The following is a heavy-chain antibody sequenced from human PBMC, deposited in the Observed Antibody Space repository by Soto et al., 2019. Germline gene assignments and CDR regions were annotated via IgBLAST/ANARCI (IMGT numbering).Heavy chain of an antibody. Sequence: VASVKVSCKASRYSFTTYALHWVRQAHGQRLEWMGWINAGNGDTKYSEKFQGRVTITRDTSANTAYMELSSLRSEDTSVYYCARDPGTGAALRAYHFDYWGQGTLVTVSS. CDR1: RYSFTTYA. V-gene: IGHV1-3*01. CDR2: INAGNGDT. D-gene: IGHD1-1*01. CDR3: ARDPGTGAALRAYHFDY. J-gene: IGHJ4*02.